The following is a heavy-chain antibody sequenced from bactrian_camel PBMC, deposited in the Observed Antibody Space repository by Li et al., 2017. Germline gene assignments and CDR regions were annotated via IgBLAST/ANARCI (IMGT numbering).Heavy chain of an antibody. V-gene: IGHV3S36*01. J-gene: IGHJ4*01. CDR3: AKRSPSNTVADHSGGYYPPAY. D-gene: IGHD2*01. Sequence: VQLVESGGGLVQPGGSLRLSCATSRFTFGHYAMSWVRRGPGRGLEWVSFINAAGATPTYADSVKGRYTISRDNAKNAVYLHMNSLKFEDTAVYYCAKRSPSNTVADHSGGYYPPAYLGQGTQVTVS. CDR2: INAAGATP. CDR1: RFTFGHYA.